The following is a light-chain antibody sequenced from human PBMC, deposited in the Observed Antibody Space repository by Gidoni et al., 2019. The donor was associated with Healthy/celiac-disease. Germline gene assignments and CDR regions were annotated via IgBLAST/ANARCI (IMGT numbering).Light chain of an antibody. CDR1: SSNIGNNA. CDR2: YDD. J-gene: IGLJ3*02. CDR3: AAWDDSLNGPV. V-gene: IGLV1-36*01. Sequence: QSVLTQTPSVSEAPRQRVTISCSGSSSNIGNNAVNWYQQLPGKAPKLLIYYDDLLPSGVSDRFSGSKSGTSSSLAISGLQSEDDADYYCAAWDDSLNGPVFGGGTKL.